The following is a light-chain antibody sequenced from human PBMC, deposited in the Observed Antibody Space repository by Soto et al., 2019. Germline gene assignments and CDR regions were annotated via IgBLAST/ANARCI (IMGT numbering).Light chain of an antibody. CDR1: SSDVGGYNY. V-gene: IGLV2-14*01. Sequence: QSALTQPASVSGSPGQSITISCTGTSSDVGGYNYVSWYQQHPGKAPKLMIYEVSNRPSGVSNRFSGSKSGNTAFLTISGLQAEDEADYYCSSSTSSSTRVFGGGTKLTVL. CDR3: SSSTSSSTRV. J-gene: IGLJ3*02. CDR2: EVS.